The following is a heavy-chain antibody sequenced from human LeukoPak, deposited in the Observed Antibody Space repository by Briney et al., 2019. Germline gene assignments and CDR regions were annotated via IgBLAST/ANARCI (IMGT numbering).Heavy chain of an antibody. V-gene: IGHV4-31*03. Sequence: SETLSLTCTVSGGCISSGGYYWSWIRQHPGKGLEWIGYIYYSGSTYYNPSLKSRVTISVDTSKKQFSLKLSSVTAADTAVYYCARYAYSGYAHYGLDVWGQGTTVTVSS. J-gene: IGHJ6*02. CDR2: IYYSGST. CDR1: GGCISSGGYY. D-gene: IGHD5-12*01. CDR3: ARYAYSGYAHYGLDV.